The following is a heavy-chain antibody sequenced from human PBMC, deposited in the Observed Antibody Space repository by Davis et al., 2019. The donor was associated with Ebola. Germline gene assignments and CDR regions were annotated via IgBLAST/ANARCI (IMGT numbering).Heavy chain of an antibody. J-gene: IGHJ4*02. V-gene: IGHV4-39*01. CDR1: GGSISSSSYY. D-gene: IGHD3-22*01. CDR2: IYYSGST. CDR3: ARHSLYYYDSSGYRTSDYFDY. Sequence: SETLSLTCTVSGGSISSSSYYWGWIRQPPGKGLEWIGSIYYSGSTYYNPSLKGRVTISVDTSKNQFSLKLSAVTAADTAVYYCARHSLYYYDSSGYRTSDYFDYWGQGTLVTVSS.